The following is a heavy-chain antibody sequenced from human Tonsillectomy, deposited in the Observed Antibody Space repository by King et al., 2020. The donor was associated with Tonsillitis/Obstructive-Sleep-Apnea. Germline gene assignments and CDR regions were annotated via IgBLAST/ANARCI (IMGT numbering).Heavy chain of an antibody. CDR1: GFTFSSYD. CDR3: AKVRHGSGSYDAVDI. D-gene: IGHD3-10*01. CDR2: MSGSGGST. Sequence: VQLVESGGGLVQPGGSLRLSCSASGFTFSSYDMSWVRQAPGKGLDWVSIMSGSGGSTYYAVSVKGRLTISRDNSKITLYLQRNSLRAEDTATYYCAKVRHGSGSYDAVDIWGQGTMVTVSS. J-gene: IGHJ3*02. V-gene: IGHV3-23*04.